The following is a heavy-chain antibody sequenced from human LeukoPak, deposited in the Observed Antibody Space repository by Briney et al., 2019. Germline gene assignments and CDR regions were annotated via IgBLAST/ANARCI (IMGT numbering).Heavy chain of an antibody. D-gene: IGHD6-19*01. V-gene: IGHV3-11*05. J-gene: IGHJ4*02. CDR3: ARDGTGWKYDY. Sequence: GSLRLSCAASGFTFSDHYMSWIRQAPGKGLEYISHISRSGNYTGYADSVKGRFTISRDNAKDSLYLQMNSLRAEDSAVYYCARDGTGWKYDYWGQGILVTVSA. CDR2: ISRSGNYT. CDR1: GFTFSDHY.